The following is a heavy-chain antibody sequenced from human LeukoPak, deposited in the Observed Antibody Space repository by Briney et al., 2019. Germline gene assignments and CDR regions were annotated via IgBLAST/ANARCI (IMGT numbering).Heavy chain of an antibody. J-gene: IGHJ4*02. Sequence: GESLKISCTGSGFSFTNYWIGWVRQIPGKGLEWMGIIYPGDSDTRYSPSFQGQVTISADKSIRTAYLQCSSLKASDTAMYYCARYCSGGTCHQGIDYWGQGTLVTVSS. CDR2: IYPGDSDT. V-gene: IGHV5-51*01. CDR1: GFSFTNYW. CDR3: ARYCSGGTCHQGIDY. D-gene: IGHD2-15*01.